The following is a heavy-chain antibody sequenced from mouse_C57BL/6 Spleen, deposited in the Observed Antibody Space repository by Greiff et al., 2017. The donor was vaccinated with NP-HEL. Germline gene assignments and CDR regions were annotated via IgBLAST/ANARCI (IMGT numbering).Heavy chain of an antibody. Sequence: EVKLMESGGGLVKPGGSLKLSCAASGFTFSDYGMHWVRQAPEKGLEWVAYISSGSSTIYYADTVKGRFTISRDNAKNTLFLQMTSLRSEDTAMYDCARDGRGYFDVWGTGTTVTVSS. CDR3: ARDGRGYFDV. V-gene: IGHV5-17*01. J-gene: IGHJ1*03. D-gene: IGHD1-2*01. CDR1: GFTFSDYG. CDR2: ISSGSSTI.